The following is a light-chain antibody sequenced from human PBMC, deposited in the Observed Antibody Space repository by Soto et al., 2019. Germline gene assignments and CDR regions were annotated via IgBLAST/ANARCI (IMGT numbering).Light chain of an antibody. Sequence: DIVLTHSPATLSLSPCERAALSCRASQSVSSSLSWYQQKPGQSPRLVIYDASNRATGIPARFSGSGSGTDFTLTISSLEPEDFAVYYCQQRSNWPPTFGPGTKVDIK. CDR1: QSVSSS. CDR3: QQRSNWPPT. J-gene: IGKJ3*01. CDR2: DAS. V-gene: IGKV3-11*01.